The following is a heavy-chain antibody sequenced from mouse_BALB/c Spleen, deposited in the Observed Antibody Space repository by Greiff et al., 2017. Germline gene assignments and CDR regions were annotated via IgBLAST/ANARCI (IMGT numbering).Heavy chain of an antibody. Sequence: VQLQQSGAELVRPGASVTLSCKASGYTFTDYEMHWVKQTPVHGLEWIGAIDPETGGTAYNQKFKGKATLTADKSSSTAYMELRSLTSEDSAVYYCTRGKIPDYWGQGTTLTVSS. V-gene: IGHV1-15*01. CDR1: GYTFTDYE. CDR3: TRGKIPDY. CDR2: IDPETGGT. J-gene: IGHJ2*01.